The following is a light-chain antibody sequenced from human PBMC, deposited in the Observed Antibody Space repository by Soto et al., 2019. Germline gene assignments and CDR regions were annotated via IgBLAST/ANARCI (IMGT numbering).Light chain of an antibody. CDR1: QGIIDY. CDR2: AAS. J-gene: IGKJ1*01. CDR3: QKYDTAPQT. V-gene: IGKV1-27*01. Sequence: DIQMTQSPSSLSASVGDTVTITCRASQGIIDYLAWYQQRPGRVPRLLIYAASTLHTGVPSRFSGSGAGTDFTLTISSLQPEDVATYYCQKYDTAPQTFGPVTKVEIK.